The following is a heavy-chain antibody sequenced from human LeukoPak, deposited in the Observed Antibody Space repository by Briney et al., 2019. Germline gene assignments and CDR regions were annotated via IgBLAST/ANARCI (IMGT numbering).Heavy chain of an antibody. J-gene: IGHJ3*02. CDR1: GFTFSRYD. Sequence: GGSLRLSCAASGFTFSRYDMHWVRQATGKGLEWVSGIGTAGDTYYAGSVKGRFTISRENAKNSLYLQMNSLTAGDTAVYYCAGAGSETQWRAFDIWGQGTLVTVSS. V-gene: IGHV3-13*01. CDR2: IGTAGDT. D-gene: IGHD6-19*01. CDR3: AGAGSETQWRAFDI.